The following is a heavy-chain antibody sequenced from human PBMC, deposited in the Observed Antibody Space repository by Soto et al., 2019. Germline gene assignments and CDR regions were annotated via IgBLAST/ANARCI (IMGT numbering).Heavy chain of an antibody. CDR1: GFTFSNYA. CDR2: ITGSGGGT. Sequence: EVQLLESGGGLVQPGGSLRLSCAASGFTFSNYAMTWVRQAPGKGLEWVSVITGSGGGTYFVDSVKGRFTISRDNSKNTVYLQMNSLRAEDTAVSYCATRPLTAAGFDYWGQGTLVTVSS. D-gene: IGHD6-13*01. V-gene: IGHV3-23*01. J-gene: IGHJ4*02. CDR3: ATRPLTAAGFDY.